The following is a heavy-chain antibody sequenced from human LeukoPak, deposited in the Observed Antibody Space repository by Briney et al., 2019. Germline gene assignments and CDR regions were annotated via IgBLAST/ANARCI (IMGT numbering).Heavy chain of an antibody. CDR3: TTSTFPPGIAVAGTPPYYYYGMDV. D-gene: IGHD6-19*01. V-gene: IGHV3-15*01. CDR1: GFTFSNAW. Sequence: GGSLRLSCAASGFTFSNAWMSWVRQAPGKGLEWVGRIKSKTDGGTTDYAAPVKGRFTISRDDSKNTLYLQMNSLKTEDTAVYYCTTSTFPPGIAVAGTPPYYYYGMDVWGQGTTVTVSS. J-gene: IGHJ6*02. CDR2: IKSKTDGGTT.